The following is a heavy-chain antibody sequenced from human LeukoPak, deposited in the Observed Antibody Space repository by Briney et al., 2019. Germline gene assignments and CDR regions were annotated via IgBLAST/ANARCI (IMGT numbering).Heavy chain of an antibody. Sequence: ASVKVSCKASGYTFTDYYMHWVRQAPGQGLEWMGWINPNRGGTNYAQKFQGRVTMTRDTSFSTAYMELSRLRSDDTAVYYCARGDWDFAFDIWGQGTMVTVSS. CDR1: GYTFTDYY. D-gene: IGHD1-7*01. V-gene: IGHV1-2*02. CDR2: INPNRGGT. CDR3: ARGDWDFAFDI. J-gene: IGHJ3*02.